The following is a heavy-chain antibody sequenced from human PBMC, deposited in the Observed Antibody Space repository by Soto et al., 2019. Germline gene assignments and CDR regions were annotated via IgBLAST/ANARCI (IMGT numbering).Heavy chain of an antibody. J-gene: IGHJ4*02. CDR2: IIPIFGTA. CDR1: GGTFSSYA. D-gene: IGHD3-22*01. CDR3: ARVRDYYDSSGYLYYFDY. Sequence: ASVKVCCKASGGTFSSYAISWVRQAPGQGLEWMGGIIPIFGTANYAQKFQGRVTITADKSTSTAYMELSSLRSEDTAVYYCARVRDYYDSSGYLYYFDYWGQGTLVTV. V-gene: IGHV1-69*06.